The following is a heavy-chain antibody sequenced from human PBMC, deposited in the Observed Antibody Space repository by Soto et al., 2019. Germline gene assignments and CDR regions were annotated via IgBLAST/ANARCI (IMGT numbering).Heavy chain of an antibody. CDR3: ARDVPGQTYDY. Sequence: QLQLQESGPGLVKPSETLSLTCTVSGGSISSSSYYWGWIRQPPGKGLEWIGSIYYSGSTYYNPSLKSRVTISVDTSKNQFSLKLSSVTAADTAVYYCARDVPGQTYDYWGQGTLVTVSS. D-gene: IGHD2-2*01. CDR1: GGSISSSSYY. CDR2: IYYSGST. V-gene: IGHV4-39*01. J-gene: IGHJ4*02.